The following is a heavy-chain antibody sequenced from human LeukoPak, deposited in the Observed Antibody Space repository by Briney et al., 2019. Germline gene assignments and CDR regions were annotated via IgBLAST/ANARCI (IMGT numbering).Heavy chain of an antibody. D-gene: IGHD1-26*01. V-gene: IGHV4-39*07. CDR1: GGSISSSSYY. Sequence: SETLSLTGTVSGGSISSSSYYWGWIRQPPGKGLEWIGSIYYSGSTYYNPSLKSRVTISVDTSKNQFSLKLSSVTAADTAVYYCARDRNSGSYYRLDYWGQGTLVTVSS. CDR2: IYYSGST. J-gene: IGHJ4*02. CDR3: ARDRNSGSYYRLDY.